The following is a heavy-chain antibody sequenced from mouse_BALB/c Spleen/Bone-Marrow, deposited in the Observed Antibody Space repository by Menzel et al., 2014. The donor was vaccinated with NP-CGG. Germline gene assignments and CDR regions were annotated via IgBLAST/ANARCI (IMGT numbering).Heavy chain of an antibody. D-gene: IGHD1-1*01. J-gene: IGHJ1*01. CDR1: GYTFTSYW. CDR3: ARSTTVVVRYWYFDV. CDR2: IDPSNGRT. Sequence: QVQLQQSGAELVKPGASVKLSCKASGYTFTSYWMHWVKRRPGQGLEWIGEIDPSNGRTNYNEKFKNKATLTVDKSSSTAYMQPSSLTSEDSAVYYCARSTTVVVRYWYFDVWGAGTTVTVSS. V-gene: IGHV1S81*02.